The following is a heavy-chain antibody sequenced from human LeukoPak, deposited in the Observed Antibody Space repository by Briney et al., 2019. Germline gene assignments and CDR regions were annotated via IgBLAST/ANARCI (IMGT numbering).Heavy chain of an antibody. CDR1: GGSISTYY. CDR2: IYYSGST. CDR3: AIEEVPDGFDI. Sequence: SETLSLTCTVSGGSISTYYWSGLRQPPGKGLEYIGYIYYSGSTNYNPSLKSRVTMSLDTSKNQFSLKLSSVTAADTAVYYCAIEEVPDGFDIWGQGTMVTVSS. J-gene: IGHJ3*02. V-gene: IGHV4-59*01.